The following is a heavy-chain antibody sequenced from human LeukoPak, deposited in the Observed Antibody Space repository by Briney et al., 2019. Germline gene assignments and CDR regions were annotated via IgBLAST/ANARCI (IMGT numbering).Heavy chain of an antibody. J-gene: IGHJ3*02. CDR2: ISGSGGST. V-gene: IGHV3-23*01. Sequence: GGSLRLSCAASGFTFSSYAMSWVRQAPGKGLEWVSAISGSGGSTYYADSVKGRFTISRDNSKNTLYLQMNSLRAEDTAVYYCAKDRHSSGYPLGAFDIWGQGTMVTVSS. CDR3: AKDRHSSGYPLGAFDI. D-gene: IGHD3-22*01. CDR1: GFTFSSYA.